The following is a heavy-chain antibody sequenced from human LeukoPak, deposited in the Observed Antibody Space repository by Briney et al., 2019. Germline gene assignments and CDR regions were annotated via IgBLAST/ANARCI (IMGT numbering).Heavy chain of an antibody. V-gene: IGHV4-59*12. D-gene: IGHD3-22*01. CDR3: ARRGYYYDSSGYSETSAFDI. CDR1: GGSISSYY. Sequence: KPSETLSLTCTVSGGSISSYYWGCVRPPPGGGLGWIGYTYYSVSKNYNPSQKSRVTISVDTSKTQFSLELSSVSAADTAVYYCARRGYYYDSSGYSETSAFDIWGQGTMVTVSS. J-gene: IGHJ3*02. CDR2: TYYSVSK.